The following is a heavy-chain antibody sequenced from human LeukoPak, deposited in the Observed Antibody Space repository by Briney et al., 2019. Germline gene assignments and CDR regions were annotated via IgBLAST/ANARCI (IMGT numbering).Heavy chain of an antibody. D-gene: IGHD2-15*01. CDR2: ISYSGST. CDR3: ARSKIVVVVAATGHAFDI. V-gene: IGHV4-59*12. Sequence: PSETLSLTCTVSGGSISNYYWSWIRQPPGKGLEWIAYISYSGSTNYNPSLKSRVTISVDTSKNQFSLKLSSVTAADTAVYYCARSKIVVVVAATGHAFDIWGQGTMVTVSS. J-gene: IGHJ3*02. CDR1: GGSISNYY.